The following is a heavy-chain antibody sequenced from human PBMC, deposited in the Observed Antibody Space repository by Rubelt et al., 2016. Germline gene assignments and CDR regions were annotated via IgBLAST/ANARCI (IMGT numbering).Heavy chain of an antibody. V-gene: IGHV4-59*08. J-gene: IGHJ4*02. Sequence: IYYSGSTNYNPSLKSRVTISVDTSKNQFSLKLSSVTAADTAVYYCARLDYYDSSGTYYFDYWGQGTLVTVSS. D-gene: IGHD3-22*01. CDR2: IYYSGST. CDR3: ARLDYYDSSGTYYFDY.